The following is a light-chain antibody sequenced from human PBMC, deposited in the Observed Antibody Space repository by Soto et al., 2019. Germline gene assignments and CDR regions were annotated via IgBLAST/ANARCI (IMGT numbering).Light chain of an antibody. CDR2: KAS. Sequence: DIQLTQSPSLLSASIGDRVTITCRASHDISTFLAWYQQKPGKAPKLLIYKASSLESGVPSRFSGSGSGTDFTLTISSLQPDDFATYYCQPYNSDSRTFGQGTKVDIK. V-gene: IGKV1-5*03. CDR3: QPYNSDSRT. CDR1: HDISTF. J-gene: IGKJ1*01.